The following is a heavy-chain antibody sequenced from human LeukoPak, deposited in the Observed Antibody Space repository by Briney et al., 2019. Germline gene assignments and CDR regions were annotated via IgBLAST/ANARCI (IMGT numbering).Heavy chain of an antibody. V-gene: IGHV3-7*01. CDR2: IKEDGSGK. CDR3: ARDTGCSGGSCYSFYDY. J-gene: IGHJ4*02. D-gene: IGHD2-15*01. Sequence: PGGSLRLSCAASGLTFRSYWMTWVRQAPGKGLEWVANIKEDGSGKYYVDSVKGRFTISRDNAKNSLYLQMNSLRAVDTAVYYCARDTGCSGGSCYSFYDYWGQGTLVTVSS. CDR1: GLTFRSYW.